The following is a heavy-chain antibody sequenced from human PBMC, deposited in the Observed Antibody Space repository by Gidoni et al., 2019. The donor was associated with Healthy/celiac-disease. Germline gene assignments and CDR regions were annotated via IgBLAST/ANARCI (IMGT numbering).Heavy chain of an antibody. D-gene: IGHD6-13*01. CDR2: INHSGST. V-gene: IGHV4-34*01. J-gene: IGHJ3*02. CDR3: ARGVRAAGLGAFDI. Sequence: QVQLQQWGAGLLKPSETLSLTCAVYGGSFSGYYWSWSRQPPGKGLEWIGEINHSGSTKNNPSLKSRVTISVDTSKNQFSLKLSSVTAADTAVYYCARGVRAAGLGAFDIWGQGTMVTVSS. CDR1: GGSFSGYY.